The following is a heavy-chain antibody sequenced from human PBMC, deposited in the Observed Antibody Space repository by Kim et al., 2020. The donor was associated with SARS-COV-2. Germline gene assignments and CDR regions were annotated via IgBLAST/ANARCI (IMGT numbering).Heavy chain of an antibody. CDR2: INPNSGGT. CDR1: GYTFTGYY. CDR3: ARDLTMVRGPELTDYYYGMDV. J-gene: IGHJ6*02. D-gene: IGHD3-10*01. V-gene: IGHV1-2*02. Sequence: ASVKVSCKASGYTFTGYYMHWVRQAPGQGLEWMGWINPNSGGTNYAQKFQGRVTMTRDTSISTAYMELSRLRSDDTAVYYCARDLTMVRGPELTDYYYGMDVWGQGTTVTVSS.